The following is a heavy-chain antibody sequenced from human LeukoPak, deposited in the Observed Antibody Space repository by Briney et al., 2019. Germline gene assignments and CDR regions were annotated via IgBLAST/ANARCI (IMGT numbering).Heavy chain of an antibody. Sequence: PSETLSLTCTVSGGSISSYYWSWIRRPPGKGLEWIGYIYYSGSTNYNPSLKSRVTISVDTSKNQFSLKLSSVTAADTAVYYCARGGGPFYYDYVWGSYRPFDYWGQGTLVTVSS. V-gene: IGHV4-59*01. CDR2: IYYSGST. D-gene: IGHD3-16*02. CDR3: ARGGGPFYYDYVWGSYRPFDY. CDR1: GGSISSYY. J-gene: IGHJ4*02.